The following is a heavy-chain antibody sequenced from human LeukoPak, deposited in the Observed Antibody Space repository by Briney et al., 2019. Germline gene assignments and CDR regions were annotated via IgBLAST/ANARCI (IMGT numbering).Heavy chain of an antibody. Sequence: GGSLRLSCVASGFTFSSYWMHWVRQAPGKGLVWVSHTNSDGSSTSYADSVKGRFTISRDNAKNTLYLQMNSLRAEDTAAYYCAKDFADIVVVPARWGQGTLVTVSS. CDR3: AKDFADIVVVPAR. V-gene: IGHV3-74*01. CDR1: GFTFSSYW. D-gene: IGHD2-2*01. CDR2: TNSDGSST. J-gene: IGHJ4*02.